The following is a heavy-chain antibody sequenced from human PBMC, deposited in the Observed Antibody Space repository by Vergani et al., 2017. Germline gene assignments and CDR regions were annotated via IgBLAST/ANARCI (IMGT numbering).Heavy chain of an antibody. J-gene: IGHJ4*02. V-gene: IGHV4-30-4*08. CDR3: ARTMLRYFDWLVDN. D-gene: IGHD3-9*01. CDR1: GGSISSGDYY. Sequence: QVQLQESGPGLVKPSQTLSLTCTVSGGSISSGDYYWSWIRQPPGKGLEWIGYIYYSGSTHYNPSLKSRVTISVDTSKNQFSLQLSYVTAADTAVYHFARTMLRYFDWLVDNWGQGTLVTVSS. CDR2: IYYSGST.